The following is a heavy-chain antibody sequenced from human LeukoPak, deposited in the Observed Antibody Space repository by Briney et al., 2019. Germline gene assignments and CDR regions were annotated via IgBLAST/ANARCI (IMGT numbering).Heavy chain of an antibody. Sequence: GGSRRLSCAASGFIFGDYYMTWIRRAPGKGLEWVSYISPSSDYTNYADSVKGRFTISRDNSKNSLYLQMNSLRAEDTAVYYCARRYYDGSGYRAFDVWGQGTMVTVSS. D-gene: IGHD3-22*01. CDR3: ARRYYDGSGYRAFDV. V-gene: IGHV3-11*03. CDR1: GFIFGDYY. CDR2: ISPSSDYT. J-gene: IGHJ3*01.